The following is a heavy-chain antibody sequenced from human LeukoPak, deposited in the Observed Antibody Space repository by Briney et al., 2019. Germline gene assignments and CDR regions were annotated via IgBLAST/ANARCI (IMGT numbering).Heavy chain of an antibody. D-gene: IGHD3-10*01. CDR2: IYYSGST. CDR3: ARRTRVGCYLDL. CDR1: GGSISSSSYY. Sequence: PSETLSLTCTVPGGSISSSSYYWGWIRQPPGKGLEWIGSIYYSGSTYYNPSLKSRVTISVDTSKNQFSLKLSSVTAADTAVYYCARRTRVGCYLDLWGRGTPVTASS. J-gene: IGHJ2*01. V-gene: IGHV4-39*07.